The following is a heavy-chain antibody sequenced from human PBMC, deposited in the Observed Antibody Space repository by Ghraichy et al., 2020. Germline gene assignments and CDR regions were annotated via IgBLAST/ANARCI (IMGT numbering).Heavy chain of an antibody. CDR2: IKGDGSTT. CDR1: GFTFSSYW. CDR3: AKDGDFKPDY. J-gene: IGHJ4*02. V-gene: IGHV3-74*01. Sequence: GGSLRLSCAASGFTFSSYWMYWMRQAPGKGLVWVSRIKGDGSTTTYADFVKGRFTISRDNAKNTLYLQMNSLRAEDTAMYYCAKDGDFKPDYWGQGTLVTVSS.